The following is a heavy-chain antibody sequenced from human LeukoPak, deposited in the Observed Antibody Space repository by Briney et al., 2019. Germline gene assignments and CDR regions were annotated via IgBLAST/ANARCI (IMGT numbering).Heavy chain of an antibody. Sequence: GGSLRRSCAASGFTCDDYGMSWVRQAPGKGLEWVSGINWNGGSTGYADSVKGRFTISRDNAKNSLYLQMNSLRAEDTALYYCARGPTQTIPYYFDYWGQGTLVTVSS. J-gene: IGHJ4*02. CDR1: GFTCDDYG. V-gene: IGHV3-20*04. CDR2: INWNGGST. D-gene: IGHD4-17*01. CDR3: ARGPTQTIPYYFDY.